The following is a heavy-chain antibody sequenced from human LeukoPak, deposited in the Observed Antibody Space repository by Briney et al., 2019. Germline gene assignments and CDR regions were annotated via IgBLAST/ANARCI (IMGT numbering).Heavy chain of an antibody. Sequence: GGSLRLSCAASGFTVSSNYMSWVRQAPGKGLEWVSVIYSCGSTYYADSVKGRFTISRDSSRNTLYLQMNSLRAEDTAVYYCAKDGTGGYYYLDYWGQGTLVTVSS. CDR2: IYSCGST. D-gene: IGHD3-22*01. CDR3: AKDGTGGYYYLDY. J-gene: IGHJ4*02. CDR1: GFTVSSNY. V-gene: IGHV3-66*03.